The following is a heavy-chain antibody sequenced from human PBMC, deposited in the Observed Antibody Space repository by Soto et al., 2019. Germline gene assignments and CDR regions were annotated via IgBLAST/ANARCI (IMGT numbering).Heavy chain of an antibody. J-gene: IGHJ4*02. Sequence: EVQLVESGGNLAQPGGSLILSCAGSGFTFNIYEMNWVRQAPGKGLEWVSYIGSSGAATYYADSVKGRFTISRDNAKNLMYLLMVHLGSEDTAVYYRARSDLSGGIDSWGQGTLVTVSS. CDR2: IGSSGAAT. D-gene: IGHD7-27*01. CDR1: GFTFNIYE. CDR3: ARSDLSGGIDS. V-gene: IGHV3-48*03.